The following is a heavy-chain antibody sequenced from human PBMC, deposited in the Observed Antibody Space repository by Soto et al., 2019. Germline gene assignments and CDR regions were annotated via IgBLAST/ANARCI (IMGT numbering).Heavy chain of an antibody. CDR2: INNEGSST. V-gene: IGHV3-74*01. J-gene: IGHJ4*02. Sequence: EVQLVESGGGSVQPGGSLRLSCAVSGFTFSSYCMHWVRQAPGKGLVWVSRINNEGSSTGYADSVKGRFTISRDNAKKTLDLQMNSLRAEDTAVYYCARVEGFGSLYDSWGQGTLVTVSS. CDR3: ARVEGFGSLYDS. CDR1: GFTFSSYC. D-gene: IGHD3-10*01.